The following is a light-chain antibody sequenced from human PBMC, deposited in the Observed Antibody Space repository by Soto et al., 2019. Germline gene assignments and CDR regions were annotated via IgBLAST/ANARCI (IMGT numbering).Light chain of an antibody. J-gene: IGKJ1*01. CDR2: DAS. CDR1: QSVSSY. CDR3: KQRSNWPRT. V-gene: IGKV3-11*01. Sequence: EVVLRQSPATLSFSPGERATLSCRSSQSVSSYLAWYQQNPGQAPRLLIYDASNRATGIPARLSGSGSGTDFTLTIRSLEPEDGAVYYCKQRSNWPRTFCQGTKGDIK.